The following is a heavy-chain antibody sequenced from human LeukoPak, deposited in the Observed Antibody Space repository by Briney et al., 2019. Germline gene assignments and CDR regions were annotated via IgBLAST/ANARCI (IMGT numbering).Heavy chain of an antibody. D-gene: IGHD3-16*01. CDR3: ARDYGNLGYFDY. CDR1: GFTVSSNY. Sequence: PGGSLRLSCAASGFTVSSNYMSWVRQAPGKGLEWVSVIYSGGSTYYAGSVKGRFTISRDNSKNTLYLQMNSLRAEDTSVYYCARDYGNLGYFDYWGQGTLVTVSS. CDR2: IYSGGST. V-gene: IGHV3-53*01. J-gene: IGHJ4*02.